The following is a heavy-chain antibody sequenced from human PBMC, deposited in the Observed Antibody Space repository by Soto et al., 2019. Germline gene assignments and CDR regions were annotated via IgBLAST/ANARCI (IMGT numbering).Heavy chain of an antibody. Sequence: KPSETLSLTCTVSGGSINKSNYFWGWIRQAPGKGLEWIASILYTGTTSYNSSLKSRVVISVDTSKNQFSLELNSVTAADTAVYYCARLGWGNGDSDYWGQGTLVTV. CDR3: ARLGWGNGDSDY. V-gene: IGHV4-39*01. J-gene: IGHJ4*02. D-gene: IGHD3-16*01. CDR2: ILYTGTT. CDR1: GGSINKSNYF.